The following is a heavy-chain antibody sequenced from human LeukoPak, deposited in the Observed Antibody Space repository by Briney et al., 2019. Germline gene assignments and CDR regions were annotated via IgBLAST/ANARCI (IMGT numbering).Heavy chain of an antibody. CDR3: ARDRGRITIFGVDY. V-gene: IGHV3-48*01. CDR1: GFTFSSYS. Sequence: PGGSLRLSCAASGFTFSSYSMNWVRQAPGKGPEWVSYISSSSSTIYYADSVKGRFTISRDNAKNSLYLQMNSLRAEDTAVYYCARDRGRITIFGVDYWGQGTLVTVSS. D-gene: IGHD3-3*01. J-gene: IGHJ4*02. CDR2: ISSSSSTI.